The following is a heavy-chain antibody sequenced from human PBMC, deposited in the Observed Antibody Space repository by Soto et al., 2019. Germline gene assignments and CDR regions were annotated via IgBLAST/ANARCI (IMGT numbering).Heavy chain of an antibody. V-gene: IGHV5-10-1*01. Sequence: GESLKIACKGCGYSFTSYWISWVRQMPGKGLEWMGRIDPSDSYTNYSPSFQGHVTISADKSISTAYLQWSSLKASDTAMYYCAQTSPGIAAALINPFIDYYYYGMDVWGQGTTVTVSS. J-gene: IGHJ6*02. CDR1: GYSFTSYW. CDR2: IDPSDSYT. CDR3: AQTSPGIAAALINPFIDYYYYGMDV. D-gene: IGHD6-13*01.